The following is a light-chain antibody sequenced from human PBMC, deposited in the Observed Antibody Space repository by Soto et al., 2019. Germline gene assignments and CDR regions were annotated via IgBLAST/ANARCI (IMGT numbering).Light chain of an antibody. V-gene: IGKV1-5*01. CDR2: DAS. Sequence: DIQMTQSPSTLSASVGDRVTITCRASQSIGSWLAWYQQKPGKAPKLLIYDASTLESGVPSRFSGSGSGTELTLTISTLQPDDFATYSCQQYNSDSPDTFGQGTKLEIK. CDR1: QSIGSW. J-gene: IGKJ2*01. CDR3: QQYNSDSPDT.